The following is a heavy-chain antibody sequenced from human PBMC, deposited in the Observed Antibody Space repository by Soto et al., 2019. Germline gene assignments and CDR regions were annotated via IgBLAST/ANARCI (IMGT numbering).Heavy chain of an antibody. CDR1: GFTFSSYA. Sequence: GGSLRLSCAASGFTFSSYAMSWVRQAPGKGLEWVSAISGSGGSTYYADSVKGRFTISRDNSKNTLYLQMNSLRAEDTAVYYCAKDRDIVVVPAASNSFDPWGQGTLVTVSS. CDR2: ISGSGGST. V-gene: IGHV3-23*01. D-gene: IGHD2-2*01. CDR3: AKDRDIVVVPAASNSFDP. J-gene: IGHJ5*02.